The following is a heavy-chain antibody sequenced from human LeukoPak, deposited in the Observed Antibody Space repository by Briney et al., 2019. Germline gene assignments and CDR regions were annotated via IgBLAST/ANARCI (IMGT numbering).Heavy chain of an antibody. D-gene: IGHD2-2*01. J-gene: IGHJ4*02. CDR1: GFTFSSYS. CDR2: ISSSSSTI. V-gene: IGHV3-48*01. Sequence: PRGSLRLSCAASGFTFSSYSMNWVRQAPGKGLEWVSYISSSSSTIYYADSVKGRFTISRDNAKNSLYLQMNSLRAEDTAMYYCARDQEYCSSTSCYAAGLIDYWGQGTLVTVSS. CDR3: ARDQEYCSSTSCYAAGLIDY.